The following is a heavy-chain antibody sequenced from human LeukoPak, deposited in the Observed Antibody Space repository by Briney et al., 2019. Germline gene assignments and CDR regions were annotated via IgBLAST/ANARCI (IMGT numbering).Heavy chain of an antibody. CDR1: GGSISSSSYY. Sequence: SETLSLTCTVSGGSISSSSYYWGWIRQPPGKGLEWIGSIYYSGSTYYNPSLKTRATIYMDPSKNHFSLNLTSVTVADTAVYYCARLNTRYTVLAWGQGTLVSVSS. CDR2: IYYSGST. V-gene: IGHV4-39*01. J-gene: IGHJ5*02. D-gene: IGHD3-16*02. CDR3: ARLNTRYTVLA.